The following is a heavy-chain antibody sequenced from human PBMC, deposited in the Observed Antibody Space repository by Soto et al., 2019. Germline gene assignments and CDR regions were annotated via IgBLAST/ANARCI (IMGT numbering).Heavy chain of an antibody. J-gene: IGHJ4*02. V-gene: IGHV3-21*01. D-gene: IGHD1-26*01. CDR1: GFTFSSYS. CDR2: ISYSSSYI. Sequence: EVQLVESGGGLVKPGGSLRLSCAASGFTFSSYSMKWVRQAPGKGLEWVSSISYSSSYIYYADSVKGRFTISRDNAKNSLYLQMNSLRAEDTAVYYCARDLGRLMGATPGYWGQGTLVTVSS. CDR3: ARDLGRLMGATPGY.